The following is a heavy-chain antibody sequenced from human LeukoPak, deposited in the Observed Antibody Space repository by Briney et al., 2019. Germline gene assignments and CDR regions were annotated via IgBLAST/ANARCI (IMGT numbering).Heavy chain of an antibody. D-gene: IGHD4-17*01. CDR1: GYTFTSHG. J-gene: IGHJ4*02. CDR2: ISAYNGNT. Sequence: ASVKVSCKASGYTFTSHGISWVRQAPGQGLEWMGWISAYNGNTNYAQKLQGRVTMTTDTSTSTAYMELRSLRSDDTAVYYCARAATVTTKFDYWGQGTLVTVSS. V-gene: IGHV1-18*01. CDR3: ARAATVTTKFDY.